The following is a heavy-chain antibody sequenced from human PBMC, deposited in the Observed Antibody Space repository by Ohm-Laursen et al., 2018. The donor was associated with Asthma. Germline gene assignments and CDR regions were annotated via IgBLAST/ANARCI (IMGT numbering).Heavy chain of an antibody. CDR2: ISYDGSNK. Sequence: SLRLSCAASGFTFSSYGMHWVRQAPGKGLEWVAVISYDGSNKYYADSVKGRFTISRDNSKNTLYLQMNSLRAEDTAVYYCAKDMIVVVTTLGGFDYWGQGTLVTVSS. CDR3: AKDMIVVVTTLGGFDY. V-gene: IGHV3-30*18. D-gene: IGHD3-22*01. CDR1: GFTFSSYG. J-gene: IGHJ4*02.